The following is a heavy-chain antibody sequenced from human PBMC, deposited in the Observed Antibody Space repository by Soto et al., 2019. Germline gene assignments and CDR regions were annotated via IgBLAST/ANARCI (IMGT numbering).Heavy chain of an antibody. V-gene: IGHV3-23*01. CDR2: IDGGGGTT. CDR1: GFTFRSFA. Sequence: VHLLESGGGLVQPGGSLRLSCAASGFTFRSFAMTWVRQTPGKGLKWVSTIDGGGGTTYYSDSVKGRFAISRDNSKNTVYLQMNNLRAEETAVYYCVKESLDRRTFDIWGQGTMVTVSS. J-gene: IGHJ3*02. D-gene: IGHD1-1*01. CDR3: VKESLDRRTFDI.